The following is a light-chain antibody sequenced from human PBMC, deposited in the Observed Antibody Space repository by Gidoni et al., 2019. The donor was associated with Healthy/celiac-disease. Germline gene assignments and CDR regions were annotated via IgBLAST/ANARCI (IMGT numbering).Light chain of an antibody. CDR2: GAS. V-gene: IGKV3D-15*01. Sequence: EIVMTQSPATLSVSPGERATLSGRASQSVSSNLAWYQQKPGQAPRLLIYGASTRATGIPARFSGSGSGTEFTLTISSLQSEDFAVYYCQQYNNWPGFGPGTKVDIK. CDR1: QSVSSN. J-gene: IGKJ3*01. CDR3: QQYNNWPG.